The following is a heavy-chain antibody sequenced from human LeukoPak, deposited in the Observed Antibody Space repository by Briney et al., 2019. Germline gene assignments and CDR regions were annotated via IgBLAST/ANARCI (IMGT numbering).Heavy chain of an antibody. CDR1: GYTFTSYG. Sequence: ASVKVSCKASGYTFTSYGISWVRQAPGQGLEWMGWISAYNGNTNYAQKLQGRVTMTTDTSTSTAYMELRSLRPDDTAVYYCARDNYYGSGSYMMYNWFDPWGQGTLVTVSS. J-gene: IGHJ5*02. D-gene: IGHD3-10*01. V-gene: IGHV1-18*01. CDR3: ARDNYYGSGSYMMYNWFDP. CDR2: ISAYNGNT.